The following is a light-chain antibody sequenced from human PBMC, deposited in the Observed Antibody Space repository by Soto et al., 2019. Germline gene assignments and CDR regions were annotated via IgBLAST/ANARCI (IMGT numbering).Light chain of an antibody. Sequence: QSIVIESPSLYGSPGQSVAISCTETSTDFVSYNRVSWYQQPPGTAPKLIIYEARNRPSGVPDRFSGSKSGNTASLTIPGLQAADEADYYCSLYTSENTYVFGTGTKVTAL. J-gene: IGLJ1*01. V-gene: IGLV2-18*01. CDR2: EAR. CDR1: STDFVSYNR. CDR3: SLYTSENTYV.